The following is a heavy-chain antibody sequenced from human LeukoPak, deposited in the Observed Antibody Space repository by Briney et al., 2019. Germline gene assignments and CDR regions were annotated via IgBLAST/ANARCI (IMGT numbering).Heavy chain of an antibody. CDR3: ARDSADYGDYDY. J-gene: IGHJ4*02. V-gene: IGHV1-46*02. Sequence: GASVKVSSKAPGYTFNNYYRHWVRQARGQGLEGMGIINPSGGSTSYAQKFQGRVTITRDTSTSTVYMELSSLRSEDTAVYYCARDSADYGDYDYWGQGTLVTVSS. CDR2: INPSGGST. D-gene: IGHD4-17*01. CDR1: GYTFNNYY.